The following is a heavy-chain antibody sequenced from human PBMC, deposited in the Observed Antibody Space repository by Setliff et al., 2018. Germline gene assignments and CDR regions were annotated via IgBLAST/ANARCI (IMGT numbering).Heavy chain of an antibody. CDR2: INPSGTT. J-gene: IGHJ5*02. CDR3: ARVTNWGLDLRFDP. V-gene: IGHV4-34*01. Sequence: PSETLSLTCTFYGGPFSDYYWGWVRQTPGKGLEWIAEINPSGTTNYIPSLKSRLTISADTSKNQFSLKLTSVTAADTAVYFCARVTNWGLDLRFDPWGQGILVTVSS. D-gene: IGHD7-27*01. CDR1: GGPFSDYY.